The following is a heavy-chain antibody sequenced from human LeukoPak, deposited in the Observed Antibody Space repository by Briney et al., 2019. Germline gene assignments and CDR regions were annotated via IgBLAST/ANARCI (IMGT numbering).Heavy chain of an antibody. CDR2: IYHSGST. Sequence: SETLSLTCVVSGYSISSGYHWGWVRQPPGKELEWIGNIYHSGSTYKNPSLKSRVTISVDTSKNQFSLKLSSVTAADTAVYYCARGGYYYDSSGYYYYYYYMDVWGKGTTVTVSS. V-gene: IGHV4-38-2*01. D-gene: IGHD3-22*01. J-gene: IGHJ6*03. CDR3: ARGGYYYDSSGYYYYYYYMDV. CDR1: GYSISSGYH.